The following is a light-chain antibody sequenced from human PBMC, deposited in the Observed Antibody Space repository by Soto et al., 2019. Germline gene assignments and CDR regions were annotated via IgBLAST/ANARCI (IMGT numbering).Light chain of an antibody. Sequence: DIVMTQSPDSLAVSLGERATINCKSSQSVLYSSNNKNYLAWYQQKPGQPPKLLIYWASTRESGVPDRFSDSGYGTDFTLTISSLQAEDVAVYYCQQYYSTPLTFGGGTKVEIK. CDR2: WAS. J-gene: IGKJ4*01. CDR1: QSVLYSSNNKNY. CDR3: QQYYSTPLT. V-gene: IGKV4-1*01.